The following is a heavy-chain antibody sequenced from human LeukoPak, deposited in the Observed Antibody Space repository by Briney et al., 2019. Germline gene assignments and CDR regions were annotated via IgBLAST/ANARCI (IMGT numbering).Heavy chain of an antibody. Sequence: PSETLSLTCTVSGGSISSYYWSWIRQPAGKGLEWIGRIYTSGSTNYNPSLKSRVTMSVDTSKNQFSLKLSSVTAADTAVYYCARDGAPELWFGVQPYYYYYMDVWGKGTTVTVSS. D-gene: IGHD3-10*01. CDR1: GGSISSYY. J-gene: IGHJ6*03. CDR3: ARDGAPELWFGVQPYYYYYMDV. CDR2: IYTSGST. V-gene: IGHV4-4*07.